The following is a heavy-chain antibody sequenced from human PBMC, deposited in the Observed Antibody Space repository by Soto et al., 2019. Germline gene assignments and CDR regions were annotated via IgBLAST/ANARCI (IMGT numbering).Heavy chain of an antibody. Sequence: SVKVSCKASGGTFSSYAISWVRQAPGQGLEWMGGIIPIFGTANYAQKFQGRVTITADESTSTAYMELSSLRCEDTAVYYCAREIDPRQLCPRFGPWGQGTLVTVSS. CDR1: GGTFSSYA. V-gene: IGHV1-69*13. CDR3: AREIDPRQLCPRFGP. D-gene: IGHD5-18*01. CDR2: IIPIFGTA. J-gene: IGHJ5*02.